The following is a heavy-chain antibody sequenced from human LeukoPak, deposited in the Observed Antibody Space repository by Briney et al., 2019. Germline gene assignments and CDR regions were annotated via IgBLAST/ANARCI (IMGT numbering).Heavy chain of an antibody. D-gene: IGHD1-26*01. J-gene: IGHJ4*02. CDR2: IYSGGST. V-gene: IGHV3-53*01. Sequence: PGGSLRLSFAAPGFTVSSNYMSWVRQAPGKGLEWVSVIYSGGSTYYADSVKGRFTISRDNSKNTLYLQMNSLRAEDTAVYYCARERYSGSLFDYWGQGTLVTVSS. CDR3: ARERYSGSLFDY. CDR1: GFTVSSNY.